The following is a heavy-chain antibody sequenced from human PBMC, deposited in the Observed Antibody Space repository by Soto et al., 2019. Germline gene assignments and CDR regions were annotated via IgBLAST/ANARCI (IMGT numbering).Heavy chain of an antibody. D-gene: IGHD6-19*01. V-gene: IGHV1-69*13. Sequence: SVKVSCEASGGTFSSYAISWVRQAPGQGLEWMGGIIPIFGTANYAQKFQGRVTITADESTSTAYMELSSLRSEDTAVYYCASSSGWRDAFDIWGQGTMVTVSS. CDR3: ASSSGWRDAFDI. CDR2: IIPIFGTA. CDR1: GGTFSSYA. J-gene: IGHJ3*02.